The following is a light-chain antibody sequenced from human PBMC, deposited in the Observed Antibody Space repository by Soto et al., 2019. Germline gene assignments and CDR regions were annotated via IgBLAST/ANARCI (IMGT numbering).Light chain of an antibody. CDR1: SSNIGAGYD. CDR3: QSYDSSLSCSNYV. V-gene: IGLV1-40*01. Sequence: QSVLTQAPSVSGAPGQRVTISCTGSSSNIGAGYDVHWYQQLPGTAPKLLIYGNSNRPSGVPDRFSGSKSGTSASLAITGLQVEHEADYYCQSYDSSLSCSNYVFGTGTKLTVL. J-gene: IGLJ1*01. CDR2: GNS.